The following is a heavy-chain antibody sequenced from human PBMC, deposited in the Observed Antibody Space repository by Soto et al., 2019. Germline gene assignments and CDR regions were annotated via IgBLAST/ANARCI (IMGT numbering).Heavy chain of an antibody. J-gene: IGHJ4*02. D-gene: IGHD6-19*01. CDR3: ARHLSVYSSRYFDS. Sequence: PSETLSLTCTVSGGSISSSYWAWIRQSPGKGLEWIGSIYYSGSTYYNPSLKSRVTISVDTSKNQFSLNLSSVTAADTAVYYCARHLSVYSSRYFDSWVQGTLVPVSS. CDR2: IYYSGST. V-gene: IGHV4-39*01. CDR1: GGSISSSY.